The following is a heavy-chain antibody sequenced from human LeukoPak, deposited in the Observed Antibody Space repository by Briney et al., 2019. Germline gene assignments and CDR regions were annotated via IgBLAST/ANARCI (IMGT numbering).Heavy chain of an antibody. CDR1: GFSLSSSGMC. Sequence: SGPALVKPTQTLTLTCTFSGFSLSSSGMCMSWIRQPPGKALEWLARIDWDDDKHYTTSLKTRLTISKDTSKNQVVLTMTSMDPVDTATYYCARNRGYSGYGMDVWGQGTTVTVSS. J-gene: IGHJ6*02. CDR2: IDWDDDK. CDR3: ARNRGYSGYGMDV. V-gene: IGHV2-70*11. D-gene: IGHD5-12*01.